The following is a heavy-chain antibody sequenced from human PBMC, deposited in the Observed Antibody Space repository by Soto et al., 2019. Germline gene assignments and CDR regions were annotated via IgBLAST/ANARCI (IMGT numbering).Heavy chain of an antibody. D-gene: IGHD1-26*01. J-gene: IGHJ4*02. Sequence: GGSLRLSCAASVFTFSTYISWVRQAPGKGLEWVSGISGSGDSTNYADSVKGRFTISRDNSKNTLYLQMNNLRAEDTAVYYCATTGARGLYYFDYWGQGTLVTVSS. CDR3: ATTGARGLYYFDY. V-gene: IGHV3-23*01. CDR2: ISGSGDST. CDR1: VFTFSTY.